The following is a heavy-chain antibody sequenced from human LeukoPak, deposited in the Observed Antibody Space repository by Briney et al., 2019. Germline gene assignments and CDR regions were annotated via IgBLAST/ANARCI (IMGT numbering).Heavy chain of an antibody. CDR3: ARILEQSESSWFDP. Sequence: PSETLSLTCTVSGGSISSSSYYWGWIRQPPGEGLEWIGSIYYSGSTYYNPSLKSRVTISVDTSKNQFSLKLSSVTAADTAVYYCARILEQSESSWFDPWGQGTLVTVSS. V-gene: IGHV4-39*01. CDR1: GGSISSSSYY. J-gene: IGHJ5*02. D-gene: IGHD1-26*01. CDR2: IYYSGST.